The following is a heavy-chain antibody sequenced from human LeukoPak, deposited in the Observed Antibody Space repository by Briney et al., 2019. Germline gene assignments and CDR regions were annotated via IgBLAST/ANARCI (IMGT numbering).Heavy chain of an antibody. D-gene: IGHD5-12*01. Sequence: GGSLRLSCAASGFTFSSYAMSWVRQAPGKGLEWVSVIGGSNGITFYVGSVKGRFTISRDNSKDTLYLQMNSLRAEDTAAYYCARNENSGWGYFDYWGQGTLVTVSS. CDR1: GFTFSSYA. J-gene: IGHJ4*02. CDR2: IGGSNGIT. CDR3: ARNENSGWGYFDY. V-gene: IGHV3-23*01.